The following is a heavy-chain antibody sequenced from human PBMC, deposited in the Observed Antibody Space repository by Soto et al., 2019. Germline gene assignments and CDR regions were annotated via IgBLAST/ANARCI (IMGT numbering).Heavy chain of an antibody. V-gene: IGHV3-11*01. CDR2: MSGSGAFV. J-gene: IGHJ3*02. D-gene: IGHD2-15*01. CDR3: ARGGNLGYCSGATCYFDI. Sequence: GGSLRLSCAASGFRFSDYSMSWMRQGPGRGLEWLSDMSGSGAFVNYADPVKGRFTISRDNAKNSLYLQMDSLRAEDTAVYYCARGGNLGYCSGATCYFDIWGQGTMVTVSS. CDR1: GFRFSDYS.